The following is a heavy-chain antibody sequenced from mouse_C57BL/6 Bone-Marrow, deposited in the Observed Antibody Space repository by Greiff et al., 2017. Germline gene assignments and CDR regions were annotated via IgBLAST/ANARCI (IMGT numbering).Heavy chain of an antibody. CDR3: ARLNYYGSSYGYFYV. V-gene: IGHV1-80*01. D-gene: IGHD1-1*01. CDR1: GYAFSSYW. Sequence: QVQLQQSGAELVKPGASVKISCKASGYAFSSYWMNWVKQRPGKGLEWIGQIYPGDGDTNYNGKFKGKATLTADKSSSTAYMQLSSLTSADSAVYFCARLNYYGSSYGYFYVWGTGTTVTVSS. J-gene: IGHJ1*03. CDR2: IYPGDGDT.